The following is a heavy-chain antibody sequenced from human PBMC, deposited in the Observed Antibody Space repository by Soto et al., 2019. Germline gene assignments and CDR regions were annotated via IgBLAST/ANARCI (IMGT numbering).Heavy chain of an antibody. CDR3: TTRFCGGTGCYSDDFFDY. D-gene: IGHD2-15*01. V-gene: IGHV3-15*01. CDR2: IKSNNEGGTA. J-gene: IGHJ4*02. Sequence: EVQLVESGGGLVKAGGSLRLSCAASGFTFSTTWMSWVRQAPGKGLEWVGRIKSNNEGGTADYAAPVKGRFTVSRDDSKTTLFLQMNSLGAEDTAVYYCTTRFCGGTGCYSDDFFDYWGQGTLVTVSS. CDR1: GFTFSTTW.